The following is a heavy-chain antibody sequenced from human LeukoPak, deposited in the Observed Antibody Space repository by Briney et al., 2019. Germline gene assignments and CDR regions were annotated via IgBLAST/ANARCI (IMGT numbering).Heavy chain of an antibody. CDR3: ARGWPPALLRYFDWVTRNYYMDV. V-gene: IGHV4-39*01. CDR2: IYYSGST. Sequence: SETLSLTCTVSGGSISSSSYYWGWIRQPPGKGLEWIGSIYYSGSTYYNPSLKSRVTISVDTSKNQFSLKLSSVTAADTAVYYCARGWPPALLRYFDWVTRNYYMDVWGKGTTVTVSS. CDR1: GGSISSSSYY. J-gene: IGHJ6*03. D-gene: IGHD3-9*01.